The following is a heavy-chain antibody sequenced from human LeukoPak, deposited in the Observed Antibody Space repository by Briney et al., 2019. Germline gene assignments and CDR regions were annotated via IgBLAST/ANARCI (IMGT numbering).Heavy chain of an antibody. V-gene: IGHV4-4*02. CDR2: IYHNGAT. J-gene: IGHJ4*02. CDR3: ARNGGNSDYDY. CDR1: GGSISSSSSIC. Sequence: SETLSLTCAVSGGSISSSSSICWTWVRQPPGQGLEWIGEIYHNGATNYNPSLKSRVTMLLDKSKNQFFLKLSSVTAADTAVYYCARNGGNSDYDYWGQGTLVTVSA. D-gene: IGHD4-23*01.